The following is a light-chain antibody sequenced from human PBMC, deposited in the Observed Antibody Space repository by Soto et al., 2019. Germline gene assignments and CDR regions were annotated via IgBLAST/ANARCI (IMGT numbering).Light chain of an antibody. CDR1: QSVQLSFNNRNY. V-gene: IGKV2-28*01. CDR2: LGS. CDR3: MQALQTPRT. Sequence: DIVLTQSPESLAVSLGERATINCKSSQSVQLSFNNRNYIAWYLQKPGQSPQLLIYLGSNRSSGVPDRFSGSGSGTDFTLKISRVEAEDVGVYYCMQALQTPRTFGQGTKVE. J-gene: IGKJ1*01.